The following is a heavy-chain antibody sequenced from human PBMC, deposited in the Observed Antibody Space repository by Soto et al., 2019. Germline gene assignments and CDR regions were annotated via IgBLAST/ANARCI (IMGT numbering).Heavy chain of an antibody. V-gene: IGHV4-59*08. CDR2: TYYSGGT. CDR1: GGSIRSYY. D-gene: IGHD3-9*01. Sequence: QVQLQESGPGLVKPSETLSLTCTVSGGSIRSYYWSWIRQPPGKGLEWIGYTYYSGGTNYNPSLNARVPISVGTSKNQFSLNLSSVTAADTALYYCARFPLVNDAFDSWGQGTMVTVSS. CDR3: ARFPLVNDAFDS. J-gene: IGHJ3*02.